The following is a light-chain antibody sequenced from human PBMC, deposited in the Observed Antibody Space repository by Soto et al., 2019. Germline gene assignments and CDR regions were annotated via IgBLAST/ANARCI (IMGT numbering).Light chain of an antibody. CDR3: QSYDSSLSAV. Sequence: QLVLTQPPSVSGAPGQRVTISCTGSNSNIGALYDVHWYQQVPGTAPKLLIYGNSNRPSGVPDRFSGSKSGTSASLAITGLRAEDEADYYCQSYDSSLSAVFGGGTKVTVL. J-gene: IGLJ2*01. CDR2: GNS. V-gene: IGLV1-40*01. CDR1: NSNIGALYD.